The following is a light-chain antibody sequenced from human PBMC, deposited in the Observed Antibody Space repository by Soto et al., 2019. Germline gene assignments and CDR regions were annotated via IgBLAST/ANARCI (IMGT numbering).Light chain of an antibody. Sequence: QSVLTQPPSVSGTPGQRVTISCSGSSSNIGGNTVNWYQHLPGTAPKLLIYSNYQRPSGVPDRFSGSKSGTSASLAISGLQSEDEADYYCASWDGRLSGVLFGGGTQLTVL. CDR1: SSNIGGNT. CDR3: ASWDGRLSGVL. CDR2: SNY. J-gene: IGLJ2*01. V-gene: IGLV1-44*01.